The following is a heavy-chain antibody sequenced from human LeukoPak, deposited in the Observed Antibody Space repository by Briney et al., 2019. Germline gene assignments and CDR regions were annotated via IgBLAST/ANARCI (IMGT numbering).Heavy chain of an antibody. V-gene: IGHV1-46*01. D-gene: IGHD5-12*01. CDR2: INPSGGST. CDR1: GYTFTSYY. Sequence: ASVKVSCKASGYTFTSYYMHWVRQAPGQGLEWMGIINPSGGSTSYAQKFQGRVTMTRDTSTSTVYMELSSLRSEDTAVYYCASRGRGYRGYAPVFDYYYYYYMDVWGKGTTVTVSS. J-gene: IGHJ6*03. CDR3: ASRGRGYRGYAPVFDYYYYYYMDV.